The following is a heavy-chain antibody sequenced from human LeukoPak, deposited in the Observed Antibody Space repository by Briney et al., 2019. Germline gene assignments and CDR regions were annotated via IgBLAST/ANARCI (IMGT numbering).Heavy chain of an antibody. CDR2: IYYSGST. Sequence: KPSETLSLTCTVSGGSISSYYWSWIRQPPGEGLEWIGYIYYSGSTNYNPSLKSRVTISVDTSKNQFSLKLGSVTAADTAVYYCARGYCSGGSCYPTHTDYWGQGTLVTVSS. CDR3: ARGYCSGGSCYPTHTDY. CDR1: GGSISSYY. V-gene: IGHV4-59*01. D-gene: IGHD2-15*01. J-gene: IGHJ4*02.